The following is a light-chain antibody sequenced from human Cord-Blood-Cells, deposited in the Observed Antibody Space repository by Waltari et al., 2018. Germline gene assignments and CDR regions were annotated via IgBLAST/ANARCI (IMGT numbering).Light chain of an antibody. V-gene: IGKV3-20*01. CDR1: QSVSSSY. CDR3: QQYGSLLT. Sequence: EIVLTQSPGTLSLSPGERATLSCRASQSVSSSYLAWYQQKHGQATRLLIYGSSSRATGIPDRFSGSGSGTDFTLTISRLEPEDFAVYYCQQYGSLLTFGGGTKVEIK. CDR2: GSS. J-gene: IGKJ4*01.